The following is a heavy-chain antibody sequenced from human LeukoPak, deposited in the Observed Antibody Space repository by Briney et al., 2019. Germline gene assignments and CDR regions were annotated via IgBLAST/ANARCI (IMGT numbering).Heavy chain of an antibody. CDR1: GFTFSSYA. CDR2: ISGSGGST. Sequence: PGGSLRLSCAASGFTFSSYAMSWVRQAPGKGLEWVSAISGSGGSTYYADSVKGRFTISRDNSKNTLYLQMNSLRAEDTGVYYCAYQREDYYDSSGLFDYWGQGTLVTVSS. J-gene: IGHJ4*02. V-gene: IGHV3-23*01. CDR3: AYQREDYYDSSGLFDY. D-gene: IGHD3-22*01.